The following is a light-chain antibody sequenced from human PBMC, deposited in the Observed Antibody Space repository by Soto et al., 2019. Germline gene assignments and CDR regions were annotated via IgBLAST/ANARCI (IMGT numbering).Light chain of an antibody. Sequence: DIQMTQSTSSLSASVGDRVTITCRASQSISSYLNWYQQKPGKAPKLLIYAASSLQSGVPSRFSGSGSGTDFTLTISSLQPEDFATYYCQPSYSTPVTFGQGTRVDIK. CDR1: QSISSY. CDR3: QPSYSTPVT. CDR2: AAS. V-gene: IGKV1-39*01. J-gene: IGKJ1*01.